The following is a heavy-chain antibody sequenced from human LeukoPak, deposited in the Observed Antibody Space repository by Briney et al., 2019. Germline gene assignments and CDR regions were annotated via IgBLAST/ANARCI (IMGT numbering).Heavy chain of an antibody. CDR2: ISAYNGNT. V-gene: IGHV1-18*01. CDR3: ARDIRLVGIAAAGTLNY. J-gene: IGHJ4*02. D-gene: IGHD6-13*01. CDR1: GGTFSSYA. Sequence: GPSVKVSCKASGGTFSSYAISWVRQAPGQGLEWMGWISAYNGNTNYAQKLQGRVTMTTDTSTSTAYMELRSLRSDDTAVYYCARDIRLVGIAAAGTLNYWGQGTLVTVSS.